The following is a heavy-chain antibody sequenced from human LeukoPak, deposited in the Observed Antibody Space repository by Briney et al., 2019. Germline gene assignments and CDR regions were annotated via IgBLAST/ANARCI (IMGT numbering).Heavy chain of an antibody. Sequence: PSETLSLTCTVSGGSLSNFYWSCIRQPPGKGLEWIGYVYYSRTTNYNPSLKSRVIISVDTSKNQFSVRLSSVTAADTAVYYCARDAPESSHFDYWGQGTLVTVSS. V-gene: IGHV4-59*01. CDR1: GGSLSNFY. CDR3: ARDAPESSHFDY. CDR2: VYYSRTT. J-gene: IGHJ4*02. D-gene: IGHD1-14*01.